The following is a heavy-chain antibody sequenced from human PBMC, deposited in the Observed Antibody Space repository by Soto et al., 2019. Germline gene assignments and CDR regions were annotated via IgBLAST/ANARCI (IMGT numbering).Heavy chain of an antibody. CDR1: GFTLSSYG. CDR2: ILLDGSKE. CDR3: AKDRAVSGRSGASDL. V-gene: IGHV3-30*18. Sequence: GGSLRLSCAASGFTLSSYGMHWVRQAPGKGLEWVALILLDGSKEYYADSVKGRFPISRDNSKNTLYLQMNRLRGEDTAVYYCAKDRAVSGRSGASDLWGQGTMVTVSS. D-gene: IGHD6-19*01. J-gene: IGHJ3*01.